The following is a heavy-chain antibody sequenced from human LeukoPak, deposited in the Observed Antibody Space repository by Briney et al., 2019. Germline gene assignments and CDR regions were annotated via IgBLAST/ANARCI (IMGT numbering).Heavy chain of an antibody. D-gene: IGHD2-21*02. CDR1: GGSMTGYY. Sequence: SETLSLTCTVSGGSMTGYYGAWIRQPPGKRLEWIGYVHSTGGTKYSPSFESRVTVSIDMSKNQFSLNLRSVTAADSATYYCTKLSVCGADCYARPHWFDPWGQGSLVTVSS. V-gene: IGHV4-59*08. J-gene: IGHJ5*02. CDR2: VHSTGGT. CDR3: TKLSVCGADCYARPHWFDP.